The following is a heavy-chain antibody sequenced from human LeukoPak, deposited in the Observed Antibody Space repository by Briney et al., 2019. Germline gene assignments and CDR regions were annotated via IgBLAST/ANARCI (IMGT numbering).Heavy chain of an antibody. D-gene: IGHD6-13*01. J-gene: IGHJ5*02. Sequence: SETLSLTCAVYGGSFSGYYWSWIRQPPGKGLEWIGEINHSGSTNYNPSLKSRVTISVDTSKNQFSPKLSSVTAADTAVYYCAKIAAAPPRTWGQGTLVTVSS. CDR1: GGSFSGYY. V-gene: IGHV4-34*01. CDR3: AKIAAAPPRT. CDR2: INHSGST.